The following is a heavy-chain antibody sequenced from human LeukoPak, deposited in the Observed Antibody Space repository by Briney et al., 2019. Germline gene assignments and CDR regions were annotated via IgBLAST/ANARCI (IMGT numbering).Heavy chain of an antibody. Sequence: ASVKVSCKASGYTFTSYYMHWVRQAPGQGLEWMGIINPSGGSTSYAQKFQGRVTMTRDMSTSTVYMELSSLRSEDTAVYYCARDLGIDGGSGGSRDYWGQGTLVTVSS. J-gene: IGHJ4*02. V-gene: IGHV1-46*01. CDR3: ARDLGIDGGSGGSRDY. D-gene: IGHD2-15*01. CDR2: INPSGGST. CDR1: GYTFTSYY.